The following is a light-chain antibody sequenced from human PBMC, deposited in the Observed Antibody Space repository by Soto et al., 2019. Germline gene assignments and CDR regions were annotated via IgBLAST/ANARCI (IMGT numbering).Light chain of an antibody. V-gene: IGKV1-33*01. J-gene: IGKJ3*01. CDR3: QQSHILPRT. Sequence: DSQMTQSPSSLSASVGQRVTITCQASQDISNHLIWYQQKPGKAPKFLIYDASNLETGVPSRFSGSGSGTDFTFSISSLQPEDVATYFCQQSHILPRTFGPGTKVGIK. CDR2: DAS. CDR1: QDISNH.